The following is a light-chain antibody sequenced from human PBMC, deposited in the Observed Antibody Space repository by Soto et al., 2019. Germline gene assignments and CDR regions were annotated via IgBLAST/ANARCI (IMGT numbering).Light chain of an antibody. CDR3: PSYDSSLSGWV. J-gene: IGLJ3*02. V-gene: IGLV1-40*01. CDR2: GNS. Sequence: QSVLTQPPSVSGAPGQRVTISCTGSSSNIGAGYDVHWYQQLPGTAPKLLIYGNSNRPSGVPDRLSGSKSGTSASLAITGLHAEDAADYCCPSYDSSLSGWVFGGGTKLTVL. CDR1: SSNIGAGYD.